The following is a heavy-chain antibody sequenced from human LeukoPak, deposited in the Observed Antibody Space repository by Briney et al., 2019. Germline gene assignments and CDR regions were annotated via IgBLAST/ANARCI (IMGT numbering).Heavy chain of an antibody. V-gene: IGHV1-2*02. CDR3: ARDVGEYCSSTNCYASHY. CDR1: GYTFTSYA. J-gene: IGHJ4*02. Sequence: ASVKVSCKASGYTFTSYAMNWVRQAPGQGLEWMGWINPHSSGTNYAQKFQGGVTITRDTSITTAYMELSSLRSDDTAVYYCARDVGEYCSSTNCYASHYWGQGTLVTVSS. D-gene: IGHD2-2*01. CDR2: INPHSSGT.